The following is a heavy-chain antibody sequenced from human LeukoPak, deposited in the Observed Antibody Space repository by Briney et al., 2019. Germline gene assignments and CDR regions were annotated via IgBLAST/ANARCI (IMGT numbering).Heavy chain of an antibody. CDR2: ISDYNGNT. CDR3: ARVRYDFWSGYYYYYYMDV. J-gene: IGHJ6*03. D-gene: IGHD3-3*01. CDR1: GYTFTSYG. Sequence: GASVKVSCEASGYTFTSYGISWVRQAPGQGLEWMGWISDYNGNTNYAQKLQGRVTMTTDTSTSTAYMELRSLRSDDTAVYYCARVRYDFWSGYYYYYYMDVWGKGTTVTVSS. V-gene: IGHV1-18*01.